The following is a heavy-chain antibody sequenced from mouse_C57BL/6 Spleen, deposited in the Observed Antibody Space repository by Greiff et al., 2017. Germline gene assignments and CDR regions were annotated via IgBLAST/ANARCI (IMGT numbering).Heavy chain of an antibody. D-gene: IGHD2-3*01. CDR1: GYSFTDYN. Sequence: VQLKQSGPELVKPGASVKISCKASGYSFTDYNMNWVKQSNGKSLEWIGVINPNYGTTSYNQKFKGKATLTVDQSSSTAYMQLNSLTSEDSAVYDGARGWLLRENDFDYWGQGTTRTVSS. V-gene: IGHV1-39*01. CDR2: INPNYGTT. CDR3: ARGWLLRENDFDY. J-gene: IGHJ2*01.